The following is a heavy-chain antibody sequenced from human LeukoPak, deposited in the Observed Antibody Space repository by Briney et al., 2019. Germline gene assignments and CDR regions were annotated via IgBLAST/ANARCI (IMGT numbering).Heavy chain of an antibody. D-gene: IGHD4-11*01. CDR1: GYSVTTYY. CDR2: VYYSGSA. J-gene: IGHJ6*02. CDR3: ARDGSNWSNDYYHGVDV. V-gene: IGHV4-59*02. Sequence: SETLSLTCTVSGYSVTTYYWSWIRQPPGKGLEWLGYVYYSGSATYNPSLKSRVTISVDTSKNQFYLRLSSVTAADTAVYYCARDGSNWSNDYYHGVDVWGQGTTVTVSS.